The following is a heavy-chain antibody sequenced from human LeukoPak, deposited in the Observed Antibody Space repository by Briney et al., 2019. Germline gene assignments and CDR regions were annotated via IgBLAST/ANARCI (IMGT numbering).Heavy chain of an antibody. J-gene: IGHJ5*02. CDR3: ARGLDYYGSGSYYTWFDP. Sequence: ASVKVSCKASGYTFTRYDINWGRQATGQGVEWVGWMNPNRGNTGYAQKFQGRVTITRNTSISTAYMELSSLRSEDTAVYYCARGLDYYGSGSYYTWFDPWGQGTLVTVSS. V-gene: IGHV1-8*03. CDR2: MNPNRGNT. CDR1: GYTFTRYD. D-gene: IGHD3-10*01.